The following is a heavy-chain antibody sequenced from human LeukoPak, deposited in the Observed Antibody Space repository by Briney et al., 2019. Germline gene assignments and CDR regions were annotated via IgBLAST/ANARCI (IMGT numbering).Heavy chain of an antibody. CDR1: GYTFTSYG. V-gene: IGHV1-18*01. J-gene: IGHJ4*02. CDR2: ISAYNGNT. Sequence: ASVKVSCKASGYTFTSYGISWVRQAPGQGLEWMGWISAYNGNTNYAQKLQGRVTMTRDMSTSTVYMELSSLRSEDTAVYYCAIAYCSGGGCGFDYWGQGTLVTVSS. CDR3: AIAYCSGGGCGFDY. D-gene: IGHD2-15*01.